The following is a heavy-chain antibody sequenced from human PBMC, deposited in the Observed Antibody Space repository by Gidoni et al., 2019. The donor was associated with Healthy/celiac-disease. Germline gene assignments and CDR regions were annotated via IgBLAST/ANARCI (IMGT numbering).Heavy chain of an antibody. CDR3: AKGHSGYDY. CDR2: KSYDGSNN. D-gene: IGHD5-12*01. J-gene: IGHJ4*02. Sequence: QVQLVESGGGVVQPGRSLRLSRAASGFTFSSDGMDWVRQAPGKGLEWVAVKSYDGSNNYYADSVKGRFTISRDNSKNTLYLQMNSLRAEDTAVYYCAKGHSGYDYWGQGTLVTVSS. CDR1: GFTFSSDG. V-gene: IGHV3-30*18.